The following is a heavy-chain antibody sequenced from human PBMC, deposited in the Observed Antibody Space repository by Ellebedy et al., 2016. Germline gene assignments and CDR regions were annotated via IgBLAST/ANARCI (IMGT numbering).Heavy chain of an antibody. CDR1: GGSISSGDYY. CDR3: ARGGYYGSGTSFDY. Sequence: SETLSLXXTVSGGSISSGDYYWSWIRQPPGKGLKWIGYIYYSGITYYNPSLKSRVTISLDTSKNQFSLKLSSVTAADTAVYYCARGGYYGSGTSFDYWGQGTLVTVSS. D-gene: IGHD3-10*01. V-gene: IGHV4-30-4*01. CDR2: IYYSGIT. J-gene: IGHJ4*02.